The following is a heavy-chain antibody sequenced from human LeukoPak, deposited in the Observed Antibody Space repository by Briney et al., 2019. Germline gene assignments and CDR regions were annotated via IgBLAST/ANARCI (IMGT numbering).Heavy chain of an antibody. D-gene: IGHD6-19*01. J-gene: IGHJ3*02. V-gene: IGHV3-48*03. CDR1: GFTFRSYQ. CDR2: ITSTGTTI. CDR3: ARIYSSGRGNDALDI. Sequence: PGGSLRLSCAASGFTFRSYQMTWVRQAPGEGLQWVSYITSTGTTIHYADSVKGRFTISRDNANNSLFLQMNSLRAEDTAVYYCARIYSSGRGNDALDIWGQGTMVSVSS.